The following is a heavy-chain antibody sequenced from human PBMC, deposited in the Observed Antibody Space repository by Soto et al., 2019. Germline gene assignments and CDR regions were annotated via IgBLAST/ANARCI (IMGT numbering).Heavy chain of an antibody. Sequence: ASVKVSCKASGYTFTLYYMHWVRQAPGQGLEWMGWINPYSGGTKYAQKFQGRITMTRDPSRSTVYMELSSLRSDDTAIYYCARSSGGNFGIIIEGSNWFDPWGQGTLVTVSS. V-gene: IGHV1-2*02. CDR3: ARSSGGNFGIIIEGSNWFDP. D-gene: IGHD3-3*01. CDR1: GYTFTLYY. CDR2: INPYSGGT. J-gene: IGHJ5*02.